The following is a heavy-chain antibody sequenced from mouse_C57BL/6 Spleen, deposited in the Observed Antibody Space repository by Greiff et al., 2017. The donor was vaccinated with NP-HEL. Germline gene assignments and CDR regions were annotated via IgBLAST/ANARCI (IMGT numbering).Heavy chain of an antibody. CDR1: GFTFSDYY. D-gene: IGHD2-4*01. J-gene: IGHJ4*01. V-gene: IGHV5-16*01. CDR3: ARDRGYDYDGYYYAMDY. CDR2: INYDGSST. Sequence: EVKLVESEGGLVQPGSSMKLSCTASGFTFSDYYMAWVRQVPEKGLEWVANINYDGSSTYYLDSLKSRFIISRDNAKNILYLQMSSLKSEDTATYYCARDRGYDYDGYYYAMDYWGQGTSVTVSS.